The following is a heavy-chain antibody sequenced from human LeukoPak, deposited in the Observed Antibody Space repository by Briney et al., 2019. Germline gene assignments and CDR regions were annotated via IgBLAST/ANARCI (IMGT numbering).Heavy chain of an antibody. J-gene: IGHJ4*02. CDR3: ARDRPAGTGLDY. V-gene: IGHV3-53*01. Sequence: GGSLRLSCAASGFTVSSNYMSWVRQAPGMGLEWVSVIYSGGSTYYADSVKGRFTISRDNSKNTLYLQMNSLRAEDTAVYYCARDRPAGTGLDYWGQGTLVTVSS. D-gene: IGHD6-13*01. CDR2: IYSGGST. CDR1: GFTVSSNY.